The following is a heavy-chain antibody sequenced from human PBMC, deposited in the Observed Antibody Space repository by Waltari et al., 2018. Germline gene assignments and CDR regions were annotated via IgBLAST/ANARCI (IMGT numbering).Heavy chain of an antibody. Sequence: QVHLQESGPGLVKPSQTLSLTCTVSGGSITTGYYWTWIRQYPEKGREWRGYIYEGGDTYYNPSLKSRVAISADTSKNQFSLSLTSVTAADTATYFCVREPYVYDSSASSVWGQGALVTVSS. CDR1: GGSITTGYY. V-gene: IGHV4-31*03. CDR2: IYEGGDT. CDR3: VREPYVYDSSASSV. J-gene: IGHJ4*02. D-gene: IGHD3-16*01.